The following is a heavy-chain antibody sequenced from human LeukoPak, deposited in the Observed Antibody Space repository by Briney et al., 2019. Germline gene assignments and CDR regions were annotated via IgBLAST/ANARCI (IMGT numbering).Heavy chain of an antibody. J-gene: IGHJ3*02. D-gene: IGHD3-22*01. CDR2: INPNSGGT. CDR3: ARVKYYYDSPSAFDI. CDR1: GYTFTGYY. Sequence: ASVKVSCKASGYTFTGYYMHWVRQPPGQGLEWMGWINPNSGGTNYAQKYQGRVTMTRDTSISTAYMELSRLRYDDTAVYYCARVKYYYDSPSAFDIWGQGTMVTVSS. V-gene: IGHV1-2*02.